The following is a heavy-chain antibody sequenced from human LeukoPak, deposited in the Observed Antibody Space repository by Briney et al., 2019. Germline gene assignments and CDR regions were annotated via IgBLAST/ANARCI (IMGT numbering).Heavy chain of an antibody. J-gene: IGHJ3*02. CDR2: INHSGST. V-gene: IGHV4-34*01. D-gene: IGHD3-22*01. Sequence: SETLSLTCAVYGGSFSGYYWSWIRQPPGKGLEWIGEINHSGSTNYNPSLKSRVTISVDTSKNQFSLKLSSVTAADTAVYYCASTYYYDSSGYPFDIWGQGTMVTVSS. CDR3: ASTYYYDSSGYPFDI. CDR1: GGSFSGYY.